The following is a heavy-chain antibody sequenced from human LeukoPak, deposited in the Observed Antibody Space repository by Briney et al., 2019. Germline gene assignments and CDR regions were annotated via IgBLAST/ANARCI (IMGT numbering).Heavy chain of an antibody. V-gene: IGHV3-23*01. CDR2: ITGGGTRA. Sequence: PGGSLRLSCAASGFTFSNYAMSWVRQAPGKGLEWVSSITGGGTRAYYADSVKGRFTISRDNSGYTLHLQMNSLRVEDTAVYYCASRSSIVAATVLFDYWGQGTLVTVSS. J-gene: IGHJ4*02. D-gene: IGHD6-13*01. CDR1: GFTFSNYA. CDR3: ASRSSIVAATVLFDY.